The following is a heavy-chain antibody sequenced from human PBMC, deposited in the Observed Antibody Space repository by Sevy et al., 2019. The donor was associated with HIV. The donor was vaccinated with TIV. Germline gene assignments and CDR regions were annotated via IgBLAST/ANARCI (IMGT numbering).Heavy chain of an antibody. CDR2: IWYDGDKR. CDR3: AREWVPPGPLIDNFGLDV. Sequence: GGSLRLSCAASGFNFISYGMHWVRQAPGKGLEWVAVIWYDGDKRYYEDSVKGRFTISRDNSQNTIYLQMNSLRGEDTAVYYCAREWVPPGPLIDNFGLDVWGQGTTVTVSS. CDR1: GFNFISYG. J-gene: IGHJ6*02. V-gene: IGHV3-33*01. D-gene: IGHD1-26*01.